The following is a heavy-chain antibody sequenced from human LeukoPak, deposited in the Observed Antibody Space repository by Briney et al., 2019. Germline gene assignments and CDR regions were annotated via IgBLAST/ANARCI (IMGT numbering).Heavy chain of an antibody. Sequence: GGSLRLSCAAPGFIFSRYWMSWVRQAPGKGLEWGANIKHDGSEKYYVDSVKGRFTISVDSAKRSLYLQMNSLKDEDTAVYYCARDPHWGAGYFDFWGQGALVTVSS. D-gene: IGHD1-26*01. J-gene: IGHJ4*02. CDR2: IKHDGSEK. CDR3: ARDPHWGAGYFDF. CDR1: GFIFSRYW. V-gene: IGHV3-7*01.